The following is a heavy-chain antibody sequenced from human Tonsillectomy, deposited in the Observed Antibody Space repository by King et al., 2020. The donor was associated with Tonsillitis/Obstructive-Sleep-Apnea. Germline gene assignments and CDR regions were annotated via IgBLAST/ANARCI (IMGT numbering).Heavy chain of an antibody. V-gene: IGHV5-51*01. D-gene: IGHD6-13*01. Sequence: QLVQSGAEVKKPGESLKISCKGSGYSFTNYWIGWVRQMPGKGPEWMGIIYPGDSDTRYNPSFQGQVTISADKSINTAYLQWSSLKASDTAMYYWARPLATAGTQDWYFDVWGRGTLVTVSS. J-gene: IGHJ2*01. CDR1: GYSFTNYW. CDR3: ARPLATAGTQDWYFDV. CDR2: IYPGDSDT.